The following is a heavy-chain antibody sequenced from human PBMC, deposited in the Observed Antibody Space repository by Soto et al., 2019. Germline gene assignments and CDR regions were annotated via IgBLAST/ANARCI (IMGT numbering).Heavy chain of an antibody. D-gene: IGHD3-3*01. CDR1: GFSFTSAW. Sequence: EVQVVESGGGFVEPGGSLRLSCAASGFSFTSAWLTWVRQAPGKGLEWVGRIKSETDGGTTAFAAPVKDRFTMSRDDAENTVSLQMNSLKTEDTAMHYCIGQVPISGAPFIYWGQGILVTVSS. V-gene: IGHV3-15*07. J-gene: IGHJ4*02. CDR3: IGQVPISGAPFIY. CDR2: IKSETDGGTT.